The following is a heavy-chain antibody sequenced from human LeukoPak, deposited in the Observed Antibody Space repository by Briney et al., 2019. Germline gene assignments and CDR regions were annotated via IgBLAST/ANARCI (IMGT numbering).Heavy chain of an antibody. CDR3: ARVQVVSDF. Sequence: GGSLRLSCAASGFTFNSCTMDWVRQAPGKGLEWVSSITSSSSYIYYADSVKGRFTISRDNAKNSLYLQMNSLRAEDTAVYYCARVQVVSDFWGQGTLVTVSS. J-gene: IGHJ4*02. D-gene: IGHD4-23*01. V-gene: IGHV3-21*01. CDR2: ITSSSSYI. CDR1: GFTFNSCT.